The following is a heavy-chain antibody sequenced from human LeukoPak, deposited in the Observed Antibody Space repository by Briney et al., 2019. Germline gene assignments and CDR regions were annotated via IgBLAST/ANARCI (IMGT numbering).Heavy chain of an antibody. D-gene: IGHD2-15*01. Sequence: GGSLRLSCAASGFTFSTYSMNWVRQAPGKGLEWVSSISSSSTYIYYADSMRARFTISRDNAKNSLFLQMNSLRAEDTAVYYCAKGRTPDYWGQGTLVTVSS. V-gene: IGHV3-21*04. CDR3: AKGRTPDY. CDR2: ISSSSTYI. CDR1: GFTFSTYS. J-gene: IGHJ4*02.